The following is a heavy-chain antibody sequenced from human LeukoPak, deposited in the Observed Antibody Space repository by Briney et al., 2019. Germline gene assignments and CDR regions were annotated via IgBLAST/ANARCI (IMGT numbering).Heavy chain of an antibody. V-gene: IGHV3-23*01. CDR3: AKDGGLWVSAHWGDS. J-gene: IGHJ4*02. CDR1: GFTFSSYT. CDR2: ITTGDGNT. D-gene: IGHD7-27*01. Sequence: GGSLRLSCTASGFTFSSYTMTWVRQAPGKGLKWVSTITTGDGNTYYADSVKGRFTVSRDDSRNTLYLQMNSLRAEDTAVYYCAKDGGLWVSAHWGDSWGRGTLVTVSS.